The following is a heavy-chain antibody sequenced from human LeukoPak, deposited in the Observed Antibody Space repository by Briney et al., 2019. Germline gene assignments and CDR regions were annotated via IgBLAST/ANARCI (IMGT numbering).Heavy chain of an antibody. D-gene: IGHD6-13*01. CDR3: ARGSLGRSSWYGGKPDY. V-gene: IGHV3-30-3*01. Sequence: PGGSLRLSCAASGFTFSSYAMHWVRQAPGKGLEWVAVISYDGSNKYYADSVKGRFTISRDNSKNTLYLQMNSLRAEDTAVYYCARGSLGRSSWYGGKPDYWGQGTLVTVSS. CDR2: ISYDGSNK. J-gene: IGHJ4*02. CDR1: GFTFSSYA.